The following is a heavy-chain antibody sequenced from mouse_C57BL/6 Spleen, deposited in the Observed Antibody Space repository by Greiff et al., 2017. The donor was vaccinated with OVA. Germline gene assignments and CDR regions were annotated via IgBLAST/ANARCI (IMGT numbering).Heavy chain of an antibody. V-gene: IGHV5-6*01. D-gene: IGHD1-1*01. J-gene: IGHJ2*01. CDR2: ISRGGSYT. CDR3: ARQVYYGSSDFDY. Sequence: EVQLVESGGDLVKPGGSLKLSCAASGFTFSSYGMSWVRQTPDKSLEWVATISRGGSYTYYPDSVKGRFTISRDNAKTTLYLQMSSLKSEDTAMYYCARQVYYGSSDFDYWGQGTTLTVSS. CDR1: GFTFSSYG.